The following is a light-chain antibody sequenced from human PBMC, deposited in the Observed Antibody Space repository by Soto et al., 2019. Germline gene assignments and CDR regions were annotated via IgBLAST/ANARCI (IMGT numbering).Light chain of an antibody. J-gene: IGLJ3*02. V-gene: IGLV1-47*01. Sequence: QSVLTQPPSASGTPGQRVTISCSGSSSNIGSNYVYWYQQLPGPAPKLLIYRNNQRPSGVPDRFSGSKSGTSASLAISGRRSEDEADYYCAAWDDSLSGRVCGGGTKLTVL. CDR2: RNN. CDR1: SSNIGSNY. CDR3: AAWDDSLSGRV.